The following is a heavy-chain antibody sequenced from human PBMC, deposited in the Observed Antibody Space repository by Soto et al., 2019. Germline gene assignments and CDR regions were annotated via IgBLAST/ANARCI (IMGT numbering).Heavy chain of an antibody. Sequence: ASVKVSCKASGYTFTSYYMHGVRQAPGRGLEWMGIINPSGGSTSYAQKFQGRVTMTRDTSTSTVYMELSSLRSEDTAVYYCVIELKYYYGSGSGTGSFDYWGQGTLVTFSS. V-gene: IGHV1-46*01. J-gene: IGHJ4*02. CDR2: INPSGGST. D-gene: IGHD3-10*01. CDR3: VIELKYYYGSGSGTGSFDY. CDR1: GYTFTSYY.